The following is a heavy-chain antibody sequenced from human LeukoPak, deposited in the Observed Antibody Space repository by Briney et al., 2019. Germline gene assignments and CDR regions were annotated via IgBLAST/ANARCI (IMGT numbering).Heavy chain of an antibody. CDR3: AREGRDYVWGSYRPRLAIAD. J-gene: IGHJ4*02. CDR2: INHSGST. CDR1: GGSFSGYY. V-gene: IGHV4-34*01. D-gene: IGHD3-16*02. Sequence: PSETLSLTCAVYGGSFSGYYWSWIRQPPGKGLEWIGEINHSGSTNYNPSLKSRVTISVDTSKNQFSLKLSSVPAADTAVYYCAREGRDYVWGSYRPRLAIADWGQGTLVTVSS.